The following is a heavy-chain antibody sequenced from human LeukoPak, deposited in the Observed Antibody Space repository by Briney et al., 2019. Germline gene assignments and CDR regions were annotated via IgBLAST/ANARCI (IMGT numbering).Heavy chain of an antibody. D-gene: IGHD1-26*01. CDR3: ARGRGYGGNYLRSFDI. CDR2: NSGST. CDR1: GDSIGSYF. J-gene: IGHJ3*02. Sequence: SETLSLTCTVSGDSIGSYFWSWIRQPPGKGLEWIGYNSGSTNYNPSLKSRVTILLDRSKNQFSLKLSSVTAADTAIYYCARGRGYGGNYLRSFDIWGQRTMVTVSS. V-gene: IGHV4-59*08.